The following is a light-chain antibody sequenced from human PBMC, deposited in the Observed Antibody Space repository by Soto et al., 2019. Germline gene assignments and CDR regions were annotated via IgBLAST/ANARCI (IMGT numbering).Light chain of an antibody. CDR3: SSYTSSSTLPYV. V-gene: IGLV2-14*01. CDR1: SIDVSGYDY. J-gene: IGLJ1*01. CDR2: EVS. Sequence: QSALTQPASVSGSPGQSITISCTGTSIDVSGYDYVSWYQQHPGKAPKLMIYEVSHRPSGVSNRFSGSKSGNTASLTISGLQAEDEAEYYCSSYTSSSTLPYVFGTGTKLIVL.